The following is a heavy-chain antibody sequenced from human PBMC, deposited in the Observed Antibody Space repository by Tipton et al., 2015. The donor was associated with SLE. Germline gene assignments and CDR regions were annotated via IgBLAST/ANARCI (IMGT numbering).Heavy chain of an antibody. Sequence: TLSLTCTVSGHSIRSSGYYWGWIRQSPGKGLEWIGTMYSSGSTYYSPSLRSRVTMSVDTVKNQLSLKLSSMTAADTAVYYCARHTANFRGFGYWGQGTKVIVSS. CDR1: GHSIRSSGYY. D-gene: IGHD3-3*01. J-gene: IGHJ4*02. V-gene: IGHV4-39*07. CDR2: MYSSGST. CDR3: ARHTANFRGFGY.